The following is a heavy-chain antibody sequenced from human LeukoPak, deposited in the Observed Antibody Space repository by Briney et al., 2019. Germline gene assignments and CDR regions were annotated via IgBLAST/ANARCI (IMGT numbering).Heavy chain of an antibody. Sequence: ASVKVSCKASGYTFTSYGISWVRQAPGQGLEWMGWISAYNGNTNYAQKLQGRVTMTTDTPTSTAYMELRSLRSDDTAVYYCARDPGYCSSTSCLTFDYWGQGTLVTVSS. V-gene: IGHV1-18*01. CDR2: ISAYNGNT. CDR3: ARDPGYCSSTSCLTFDY. CDR1: GYTFTSYG. D-gene: IGHD2-2*01. J-gene: IGHJ4*02.